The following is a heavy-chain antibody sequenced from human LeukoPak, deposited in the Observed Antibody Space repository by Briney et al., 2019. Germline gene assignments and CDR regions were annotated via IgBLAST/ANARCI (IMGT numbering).Heavy chain of an antibody. CDR1: GFTFSSYW. CDR2: IKQDGSEK. CDR3: ARVPMNYGSGSYYSGPYYYYMDV. V-gene: IGHV3-7*01. D-gene: IGHD3-10*01. Sequence: PGGSLRLSCAASGFTFSSYWMSWVRQAPGKGLEWVANIKQDGSEKYYVDSVKGRFTISRDNAKNSLYLQMNSLRAEDTAVYYCARVPMNYGSGSYYSGPYYYYMDVWGKGTTVTISS. J-gene: IGHJ6*03.